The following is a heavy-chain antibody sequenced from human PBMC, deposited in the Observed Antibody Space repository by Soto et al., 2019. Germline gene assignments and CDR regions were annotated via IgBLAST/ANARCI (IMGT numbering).Heavy chain of an antibody. Sequence: PSETLSLTCTVSGGSISSGDYYWSWIRQPPGKGLEWIGYIYYSWSTYYNPSLKSRVTISVDTSKNQFSLKLSSVTAADTAVYYCARGLYRPDAFDIWGQGTMVTVSS. D-gene: IGHD2-8*01. J-gene: IGHJ3*02. CDR2: IYYSWST. CDR3: ARGLYRPDAFDI. V-gene: IGHV4-30-4*01. CDR1: GGSISSGDYY.